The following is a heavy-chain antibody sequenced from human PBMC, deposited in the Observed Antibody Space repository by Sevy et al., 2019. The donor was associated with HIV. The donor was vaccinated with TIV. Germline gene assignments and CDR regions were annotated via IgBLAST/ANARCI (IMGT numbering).Heavy chain of an antibody. V-gene: IGHV1-69*13. Sequence: ASVKVSCKASGGTFSSYAISWVRQAPGQGLEWMGGIIPIFGTANYSQKFQGRVTITADESTSTAYMELSSLRSEDTAVYYCARDGYSSARYGLDVWGQGTTVTVSS. J-gene: IGHJ6*02. CDR2: IIPIFGTA. CDR3: ARDGYSSARYGLDV. CDR1: GGTFSSYA. D-gene: IGHD6-19*01.